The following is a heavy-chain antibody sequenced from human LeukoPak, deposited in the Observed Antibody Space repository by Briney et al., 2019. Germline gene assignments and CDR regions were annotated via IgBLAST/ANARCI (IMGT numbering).Heavy chain of an antibody. CDR1: GGSFSGYY. V-gene: IGHV4-34*01. CDR3: AREDYGGNSEFFQH. D-gene: IGHD4-23*01. CDR2: INHSGST. Sequence: SETLSLTCAVYGGSFSGYYWSWIRQPPGKGLEWIGEINHSGSTNYNPSLKSRVTISVDTSKNQFSLKLSSVTAADTAVYYCAREDYGGNSEFFQHWGQGTLVTVSS. J-gene: IGHJ1*01.